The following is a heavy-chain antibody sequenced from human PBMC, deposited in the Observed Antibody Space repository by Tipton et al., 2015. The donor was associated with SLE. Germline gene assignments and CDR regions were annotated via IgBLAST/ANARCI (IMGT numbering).Heavy chain of an antibody. Sequence: TLSLTCTVSGDSVSGQSWSWIRQPPGKGLEWIGYIFYSGSTNYSPSLKSRVTISLDTFQNHFSLKLSSVTAADTAVYYCARDRRNVFDIWGQGAMVTVSS. V-gene: IGHV4-59*02. J-gene: IGHJ3*02. CDR1: GDSVSGQS. CDR3: ARDRRNVFDI. CDR2: IFYSGST.